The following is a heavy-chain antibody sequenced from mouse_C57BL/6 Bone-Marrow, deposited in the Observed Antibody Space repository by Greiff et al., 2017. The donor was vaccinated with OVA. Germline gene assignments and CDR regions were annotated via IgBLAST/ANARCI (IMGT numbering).Heavy chain of an antibody. CDR2: IYPGDGDT. CDR3: ANDYYYGSSYAMDY. J-gene: IGHJ4*01. Sequence: VKLQESGPELVKPGASVKISCKASGYAFSSSWMNWVKQRPGKGLEWIGRIYPGDGDTNYNGKFKGKATLTADKSSSTAYMQLSSLTSEDSAVYFCANDYYYGSSYAMDYWGQGTSVTVSS. V-gene: IGHV1-82*01. D-gene: IGHD1-1*01. CDR1: GYAFSSSW.